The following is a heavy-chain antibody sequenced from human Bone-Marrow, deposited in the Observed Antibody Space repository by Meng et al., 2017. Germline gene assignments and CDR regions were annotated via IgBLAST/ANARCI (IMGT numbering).Heavy chain of an antibody. V-gene: IGHV4-4*02. CDR1: SVSISSTNW. D-gene: IGHD6-13*01. CDR2: IHQDGYT. J-gene: IGHJ4*02. Sequence: QVQLQESGPGLGKPSGTLSLTCAVASVSISSTNWWGWVRQPPGKGLEWIGEIHQDGYTNYSPSLKSRVTISVDKSRNQFSLKLNSVTAADTAVYYCARLGPPIAAGDPFDYWGQGTLVTVSS. CDR3: ARLGPPIAAGDPFDY.